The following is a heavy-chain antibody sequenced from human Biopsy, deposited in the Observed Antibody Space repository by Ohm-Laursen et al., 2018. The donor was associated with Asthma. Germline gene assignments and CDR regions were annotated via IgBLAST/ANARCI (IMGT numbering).Heavy chain of an antibody. CDR3: ARVAWDIVVVPAAMPGAYFDH. CDR1: GFTFGNFW. D-gene: IGHD2-2*01. CDR2: INQYGSEE. V-gene: IGHV3-7*05. J-gene: IGHJ4*02. Sequence: LSLTCAASGFTFGNFWMTWVRQAPGKGLQWVATINQYGSEESYVDSVKGRFTISRDNAKNSLYLQMNSLRVDDTAFYYCARVAWDIVVVPAAMPGAYFDHWGQGALVTVSS.